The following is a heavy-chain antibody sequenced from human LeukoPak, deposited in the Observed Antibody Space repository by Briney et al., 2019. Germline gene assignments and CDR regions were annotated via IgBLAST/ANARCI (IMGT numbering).Heavy chain of an antibody. V-gene: IGHV4-4*02. CDR2: IYHSGST. Sequence: ASETLSLTCAVSGGSISSSNWWSWVRQPPGKGLERIGEIYHSGSTNYNPSLKSRVTISVDKSKNQFSLKLSSVTAADTAVYYCARDISRRSPRNAFDIWGQGTMVTVSS. D-gene: IGHD3-10*01. CDR1: GGSISSSNW. J-gene: IGHJ3*02. CDR3: ARDISRRSPRNAFDI.